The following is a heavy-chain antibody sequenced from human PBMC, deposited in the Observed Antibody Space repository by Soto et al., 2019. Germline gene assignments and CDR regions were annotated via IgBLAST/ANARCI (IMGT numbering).Heavy chain of an antibody. J-gene: IGHJ5*02. D-gene: IGHD2-2*02. Sequence: ASVKVSCKASGYTFTGYYMHWVRQAPGQGLEWMGWINPNSGGTNYAQKFQGRVTMTRDTSISTAYMELSRLRSDDAAVYYCARSLGYCSSTSRYNLVYWFDTWGQGTLVTVSS. CDR1: GYTFTGYY. V-gene: IGHV1-2*02. CDR2: INPNSGGT. CDR3: ARSLGYCSSTSRYNLVYWFDT.